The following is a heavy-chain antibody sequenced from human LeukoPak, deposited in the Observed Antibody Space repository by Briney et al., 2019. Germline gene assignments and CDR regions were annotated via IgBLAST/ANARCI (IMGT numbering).Heavy chain of an antibody. CDR3: ARDIDDYYDSSGYGY. V-gene: IGHV3-48*02. Sequence: GGSLRLSCAASGFTFSHYSMNWVRQAPGKGLEWVSYISSSSSTIYYADSVKGRFTISRDNAKNSLYLQMNSLRDEDTAVYYCARDIDDYYDSSGYGYWGQGTLVTVSS. J-gene: IGHJ4*02. D-gene: IGHD3-22*01. CDR1: GFTFSHYS. CDR2: ISSSSSTI.